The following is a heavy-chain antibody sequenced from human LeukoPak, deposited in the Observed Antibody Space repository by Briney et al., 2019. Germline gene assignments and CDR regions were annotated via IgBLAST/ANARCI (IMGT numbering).Heavy chain of an antibody. CDR3: ARGIVPAAMGWFIHYYYYYGMDV. J-gene: IGHJ6*02. CDR1: GYTFTGYY. CDR2: INPNSGGT. D-gene: IGHD2-2*01. V-gene: IGHV1-2*02. Sequence: ASVKVSCKASGYTFTGYYMHWVRQAPGQGLKWMGWINPNSGGTNYAQKFQGRVTMTRGTSISTAYMELSRLRSDDTAVYYCARGIVPAAMGWFIHYYYYYGMDVWGQGTTVTVSS.